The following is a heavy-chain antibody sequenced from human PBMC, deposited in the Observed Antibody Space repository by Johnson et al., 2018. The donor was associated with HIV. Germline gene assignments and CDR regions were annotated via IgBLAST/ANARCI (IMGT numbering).Heavy chain of an antibody. J-gene: IGHJ3*02. CDR1: GFTFSSYA. Sequence: QVQLVESGGGVVQPGRSLRLSCAASGFTFSSYAINWVRQAPGKGLEWVAVISYDGSDKYYAASVKGRFTISRDNSKNTLYLQMNSLRAEDTAVYYCASGRWSDGNNPTGAFDIWGQGTMVTVSS. D-gene: IGHD5-24*01. V-gene: IGHV3-30-3*01. CDR3: ASGRWSDGNNPTGAFDI. CDR2: ISYDGSDK.